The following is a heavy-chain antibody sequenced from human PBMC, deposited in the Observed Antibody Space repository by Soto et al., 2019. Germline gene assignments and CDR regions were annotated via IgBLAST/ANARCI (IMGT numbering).Heavy chain of an antibody. D-gene: IGHD5-18*01. CDR2: IYYSGST. CDR1: GGSISSYY. Sequence: SETLSLTCTVSGGSISSYYWSWIRQPPGKGLEWIGYIYYSGSTNYNPSLKSRVTISVDTSKNQFSLKLSSVTAADTAVYYCASSSGGDTAMFSPPYYYYYYGMDVWRQGTTVTVSS. V-gene: IGHV4-59*01. CDR3: ASSSGGDTAMFSPPYYYYYYGMDV. J-gene: IGHJ6*02.